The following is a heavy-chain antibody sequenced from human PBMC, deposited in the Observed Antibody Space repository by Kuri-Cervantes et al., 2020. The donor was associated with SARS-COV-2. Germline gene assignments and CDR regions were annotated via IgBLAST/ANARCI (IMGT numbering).Heavy chain of an antibody. D-gene: IGHD6-19*01. V-gene: IGHV1-69*04. CDR1: GGTFSSYA. J-gene: IGHJ4*02. CDR3: ARDKGGYSSGSFDY. CDR2: IIPILGTA. Sequence: SVKVSCKASGGTFSSYAISWVRQAPGQGLEWMGRIIPILGTANYAQKFQGRVTITADKSTSTAYMELSSLRSEDTAVYYRARDKGGYSSGSFDYWGQGTLVTDSS.